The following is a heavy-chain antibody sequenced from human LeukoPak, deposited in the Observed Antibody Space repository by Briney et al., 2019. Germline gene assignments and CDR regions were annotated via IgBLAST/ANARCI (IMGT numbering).Heavy chain of an antibody. Sequence: GGSLRLSCAASGFTFSGSAMHWVRQASGKGLEWVGRIRSKANSYATAYAASVKGRFTISRDDSKNTAYLQMNSLKTEDTAVYYCTREEYCGGDCYSGGDWFDPWGQGTLVTVSS. CDR2: IRSKANSYAT. CDR3: TREEYCGGDCYSGGDWFDP. CDR1: GFTFSGSA. J-gene: IGHJ5*02. D-gene: IGHD2-21*02. V-gene: IGHV3-73*01.